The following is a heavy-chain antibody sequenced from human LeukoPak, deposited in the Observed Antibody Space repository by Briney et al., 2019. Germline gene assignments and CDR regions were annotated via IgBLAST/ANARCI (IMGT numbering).Heavy chain of an antibody. CDR3: ARGPGWLDIYFDY. CDR2: MNPNSGNT. D-gene: IGHD3-9*01. J-gene: IGHJ4*02. V-gene: IGHV1-8*01. CDR1: GCTFTSYD. Sequence: ASVKASCKASGCTFTSYDINWVRQATGQGLEWMGWMNPNSGNTGYAQKFQGRVTMTRNTSISTAYMELSSLRSEDTAVYYCARGPGWLDIYFDYWGQGTLVTVSS.